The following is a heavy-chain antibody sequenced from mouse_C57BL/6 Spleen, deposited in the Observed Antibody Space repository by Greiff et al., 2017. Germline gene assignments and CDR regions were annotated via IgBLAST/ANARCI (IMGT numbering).Heavy chain of an antibody. CDR3: GSRRVNGSSYWYFDV. CDR2: ISRGGSYT. CDR1: GFTFSSYG. V-gene: IGHV5-6*01. J-gene: IGHJ1*03. Sequence: DVHLVESGGDLVKPGGSLKLSCAASGFTFSSYGMSWVRQTPDKRLEWVATISRGGSYTYYPDRVKGRFTISRDNAKNTLYMQMSSLKSEDSAVYYAGSRRVNGSSYWYFDVWGTGTTVTVSS. D-gene: IGHD1-1*01.